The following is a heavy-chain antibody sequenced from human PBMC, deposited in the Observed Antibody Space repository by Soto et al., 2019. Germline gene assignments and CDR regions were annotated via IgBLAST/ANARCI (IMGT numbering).Heavy chain of an antibody. Sequence: GASVKVSCKASGGTFSSYAISWVRQAPGQGLEWMGGIIPIFGTANYAQKFQGRVTITADKSTSTAYMELSSLGSEDTAVYYCARVPSRYGPEMGYYYYGMDVWGQGTTVTVSS. V-gene: IGHV1-69*06. J-gene: IGHJ6*02. D-gene: IGHD3-16*01. CDR2: IIPIFGTA. CDR3: ARVPSRYGPEMGYYYYGMDV. CDR1: GGTFSSYA.